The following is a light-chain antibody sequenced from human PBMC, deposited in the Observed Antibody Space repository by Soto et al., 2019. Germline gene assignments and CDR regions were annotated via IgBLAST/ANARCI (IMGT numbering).Light chain of an antibody. V-gene: IGKV3-20*01. CDR1: QTVSSTY. Sequence: EIVLTQSPGTLSLSPGERATLSCRASQTVSSTYLAWYQQRPGQAPRLLIYGASSRATGIPDRFSGSGSGTDFTLTIIRLEPEDFAVYYCQQYAGSPIAFGGGTKVEIK. CDR2: GAS. CDR3: QQYAGSPIA. J-gene: IGKJ4*01.